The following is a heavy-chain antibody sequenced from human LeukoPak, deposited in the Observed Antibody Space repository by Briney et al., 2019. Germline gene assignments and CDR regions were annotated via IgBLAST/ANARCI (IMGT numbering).Heavy chain of an antibody. CDR1: GGSISSYY. CDR2: IYYSGST. D-gene: IGHD3-3*01. CDR3: ARGVPFFGVVTHGWFDP. V-gene: IGHV4-59*12. J-gene: IGHJ5*02. Sequence: PSETLSLTCTVSGGSISSYYWSWIRQPPGKGLEWIGYIYYSGSTNYNPSLKSRVTISVDTSKNQFSLKLSSVTAADTAVYYCARGVPFFGVVTHGWFDPWGQGTLVTVSS.